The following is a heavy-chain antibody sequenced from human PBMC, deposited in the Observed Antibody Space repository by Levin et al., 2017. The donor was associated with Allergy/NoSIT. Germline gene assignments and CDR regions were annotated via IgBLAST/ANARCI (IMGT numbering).Heavy chain of an antibody. D-gene: IGHD6-6*01. CDR3: AKGTGSYSSSSNY. Sequence: LSLTCAASGFTFSSYAMSWVRQAPGKGLEWVSAISGSGGSTYYADSVKGRFTISRDNSKNTLYLQMNSLRAEDTAVYYCAKGTGSYSSSSNYWGQGTLVTVSS. J-gene: IGHJ4*02. CDR2: ISGSGGST. V-gene: IGHV3-23*01. CDR1: GFTFSSYA.